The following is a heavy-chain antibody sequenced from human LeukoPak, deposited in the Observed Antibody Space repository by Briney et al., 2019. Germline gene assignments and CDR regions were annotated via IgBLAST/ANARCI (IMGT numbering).Heavy chain of an antibody. CDR1: GYTFTNYA. CDR2: INPGNGDT. CDR3: ARAGLVIDAFDI. V-gene: IGHV1-3*01. Sequence: ASVKVSCKGSGYTFTNYAVHWVRQAPGQRLEWLGWINPGNGDTKYSQNFQGRVTVTSDTSAATAYVELNSLRSEDTAVYYCARAGLVIDAFDIWGQGTMVTVSS. D-gene: IGHD3/OR15-3a*01. J-gene: IGHJ3*02.